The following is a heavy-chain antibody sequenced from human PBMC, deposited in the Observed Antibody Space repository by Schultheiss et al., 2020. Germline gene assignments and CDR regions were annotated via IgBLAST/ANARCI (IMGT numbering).Heavy chain of an antibody. Sequence: SETLSLTCTVSGGSISSSSYYWGWIRQPPGKGLEWIGSIYYSGSTYYNPSLKSRVTISVDTSKNQFSLKLSSVTAADTAVYYCARCMTACLPGYYYYYGMDVWGQGTTVTVSS. J-gene: IGHJ6*02. CDR1: GGSISSSSYY. D-gene: IGHD1-14*01. CDR3: ARCMTACLPGYYYYYGMDV. CDR2: IYYSGST. V-gene: IGHV4-39*01.